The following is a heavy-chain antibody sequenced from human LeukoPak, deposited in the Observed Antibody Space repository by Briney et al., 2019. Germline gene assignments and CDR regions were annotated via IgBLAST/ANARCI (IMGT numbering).Heavy chain of an antibody. CDR1: GFTFSDYY. Sequence: NPGGSLRLSCAASGFTFSDYYMSWIRQAPGKGLEWVSYISSSGSTIYYADSVKGRFTISRDNAKNSLYLQMNSLRAEDTAVYYCARDGPADGLDAFDIWGQGTMVTVSS. J-gene: IGHJ3*02. CDR3: ARDGPADGLDAFDI. CDR2: ISSSGSTI. V-gene: IGHV3-11*04.